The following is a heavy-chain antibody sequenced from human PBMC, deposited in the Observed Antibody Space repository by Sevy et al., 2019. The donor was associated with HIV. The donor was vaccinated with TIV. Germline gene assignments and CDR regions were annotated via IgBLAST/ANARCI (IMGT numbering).Heavy chain of an antibody. Sequence: GGSLRLSCAASGFTFSSYGMHWVRQAPGKGLEWVAVIWFDGSNKYYADSVKGRFTISSDNSKNTLYLQMNSLRAEDTAVYYCATIAAAGANYYYYYGMDVWGQGTTVTVSS. CDR1: GFTFSSYG. V-gene: IGHV3-33*01. CDR2: IWFDGSNK. CDR3: ATIAAAGANYYYYYGMDV. D-gene: IGHD6-13*01. J-gene: IGHJ6*02.